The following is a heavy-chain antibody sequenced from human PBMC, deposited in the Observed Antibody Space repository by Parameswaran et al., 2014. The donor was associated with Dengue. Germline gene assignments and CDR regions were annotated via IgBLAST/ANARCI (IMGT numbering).Heavy chain of an antibody. D-gene: IGHD1-26*01. Sequence: VRQAPGKGLEWMGIIYPGDSDTRYSPSFQGQVTISADKSISTAYLQWSSLKASDTAMYYCARHGKARGWELPIDYWGQGTLVTVSS. V-gene: IGHV5-51*01. J-gene: IGHJ4*02. CDR2: IYPGDSDT. CDR3: ARHGKARGWELPIDY.